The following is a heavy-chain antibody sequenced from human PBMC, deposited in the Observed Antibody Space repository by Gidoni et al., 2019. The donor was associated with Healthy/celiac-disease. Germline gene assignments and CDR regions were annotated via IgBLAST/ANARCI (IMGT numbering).Heavy chain of an antibody. D-gene: IGHD1-1*01. Sequence: QVQLVQSGAEVKKPGASVKVSCKASGYTLTGYYMHWVRQAPGQGLEWMGRINPNSGGTNSAQKFQGRVTMTRDTSISTAYMELSRLRSDDTAVYYCARSPGSINWNAEDYWGQGTLVTVSS. CDR2: INPNSGGT. CDR3: ARSPGSINWNAEDY. J-gene: IGHJ4*02. CDR1: GYTLTGYY. V-gene: IGHV1-2*06.